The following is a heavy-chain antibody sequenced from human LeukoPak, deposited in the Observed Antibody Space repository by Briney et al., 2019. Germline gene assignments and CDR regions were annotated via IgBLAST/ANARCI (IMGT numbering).Heavy chain of an antibody. CDR3: AKDWGGGYKGLAS. J-gene: IGHJ4*02. V-gene: IGHV3-23*01. CDR2: ISGSGGST. CDR1: GFTFSSYA. D-gene: IGHD5-24*01. Sequence: PGGSLRLSCAASGFTFSSYAMSWVRQAPGKGLEWVSAISGSGGSTYYADSVKGRFPISRDNSKSTLSLQMNSLRAEDTAVYYCAKDWGGGYKGLASWGQGTLVTVSS.